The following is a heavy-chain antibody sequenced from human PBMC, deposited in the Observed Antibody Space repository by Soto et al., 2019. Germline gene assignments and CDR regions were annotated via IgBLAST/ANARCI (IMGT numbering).Heavy chain of an antibody. J-gene: IGHJ5*02. V-gene: IGHV4-59*12. D-gene: IGHD5-18*01. CDR1: TGSLNIYY. Sequence: SETLCITCNFSTGSLNIYYWSWIRQPPGKELEWIGNIYYRGTTNYNPSLQGRVTMSIDTSKNQFSLMLTSVTAADPAVYYCTRVATAVPSWGRGVMVTVSS. CDR2: IYYRGTT. CDR3: TRVATAVPS.